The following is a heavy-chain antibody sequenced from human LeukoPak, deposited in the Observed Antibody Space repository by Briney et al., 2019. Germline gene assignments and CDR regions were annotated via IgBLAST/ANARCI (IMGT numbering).Heavy chain of an antibody. CDR1: GGSISSGGYY. D-gene: IGHD7-27*01. Sequence: NPSQTLSLTCTVCGGSISSGGYYWSWSRQHPGKGLEWIGYIYYSESTYYNPSLKSRVTITVDTSKNQFSLKLNSVTAADTAVYYCARVSGVDTFDIWGQGTMVTVSS. CDR2: IYYSEST. V-gene: IGHV4-31*03. J-gene: IGHJ3*02. CDR3: ARVSGVDTFDI.